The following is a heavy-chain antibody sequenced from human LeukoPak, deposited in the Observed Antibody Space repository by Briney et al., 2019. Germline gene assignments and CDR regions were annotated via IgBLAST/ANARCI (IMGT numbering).Heavy chain of an antibody. V-gene: IGHV1-2*02. CDR3: ARATVTAPSQNYYYYYMDV. J-gene: IGHJ6*03. Sequence: APVKVSCKASGYTFTGYYMHWVRQAPGQGLEWMGWINPNSGGTNYAQKFQGRVTMTRDTSISTAYMELSRLRSGDTAVYYCARATVTAPSQNYYYYYMDVWGKGTTVTVSS. CDR1: GYTFTGYY. D-gene: IGHD4-11*01. CDR2: INPNSGGT.